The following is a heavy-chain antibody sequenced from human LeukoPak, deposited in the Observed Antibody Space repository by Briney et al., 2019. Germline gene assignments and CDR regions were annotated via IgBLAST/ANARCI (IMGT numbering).Heavy chain of an antibody. V-gene: IGHV4-4*07. CDR1: GASISSYH. Sequence: SETLSLTCTVSGASISSYHWSWIRQPAGKGLEWIGRFHISGCTNYNPSLKSRVTMSTDTSKNQFSLRLTSVTAADTAVYYCARDGLYSYGYSYFDYWGQGTLVTVFS. J-gene: IGHJ4*02. CDR2: FHISGCT. D-gene: IGHD5-18*01. CDR3: ARDGLYSYGYSYFDY.